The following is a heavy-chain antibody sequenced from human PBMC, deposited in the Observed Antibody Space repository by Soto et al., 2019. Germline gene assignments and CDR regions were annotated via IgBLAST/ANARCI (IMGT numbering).Heavy chain of an antibody. CDR3: ARERYYGMDV. Sequence: ETLSLTCTVSGGSISSYYWSWIRQPPGKGLEWIGYIYYSGSSNYNPSLKSRVTISVDTSKNQSSLKLRSVTAADTAVYYCARERYYGMDVWGQGTTVTVSS. J-gene: IGHJ6*02. CDR2: IYYSGSS. V-gene: IGHV4-59*01. CDR1: GGSISSYY.